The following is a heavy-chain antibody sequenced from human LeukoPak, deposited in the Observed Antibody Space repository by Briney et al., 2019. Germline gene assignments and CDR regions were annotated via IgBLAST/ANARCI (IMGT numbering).Heavy chain of an antibody. CDR3: ARDPVAAAGTPEDYFDY. CDR2: IKQDGSEK. D-gene: IGHD6-13*01. J-gene: IGHJ4*02. Sequence: GGSLRLSCAASGFTFSSYCMSWVRQAPGKGLEWVANIKQDGSEKYLVDSVKGRFTISRDNAKNTLYLQMNRLRAEDTAVYYCARDPVAAAGTPEDYFDYWGQGTLVTVSS. CDR1: GFTFSSYC. V-gene: IGHV3-7*01.